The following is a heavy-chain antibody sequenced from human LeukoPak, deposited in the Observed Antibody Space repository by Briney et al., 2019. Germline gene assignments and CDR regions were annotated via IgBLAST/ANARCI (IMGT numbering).Heavy chain of an antibody. Sequence: SETLSLTCTVSGGSISSSSYYWGWIRQPPGKGLEWIGSIYYSGSTYYNPSLKSRVTISVDTSKNQFSLKLSSVTAADTAVYYCARQGITMIEGGNWFDPWGQGTLVTVSS. CDR2: IYYSGST. CDR1: GGSISSSSYY. CDR3: ARQGITMIEGGNWFDP. J-gene: IGHJ5*02. D-gene: IGHD3-22*01. V-gene: IGHV4-39*07.